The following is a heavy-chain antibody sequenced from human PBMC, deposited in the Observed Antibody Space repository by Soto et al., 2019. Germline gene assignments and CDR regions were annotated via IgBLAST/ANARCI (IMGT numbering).Heavy chain of an antibody. V-gene: IGHV4-34*01. CDR3: ARGRYCSGGTCYRGLDRFDP. CDR1: CGAFSGYY. J-gene: IGHJ5*02. Sequence: SETLSLTCAVYCGAFSGYYWSWIRQPPGKGTEWVGEVNHSGITKYNPTFKSRVTISVDTSKNQFSLKLSSVTAADTAVYYCARGRYCSGGTCYRGLDRFDPWGQGTPVTVSS. D-gene: IGHD2-15*01. CDR2: VNHSGIT.